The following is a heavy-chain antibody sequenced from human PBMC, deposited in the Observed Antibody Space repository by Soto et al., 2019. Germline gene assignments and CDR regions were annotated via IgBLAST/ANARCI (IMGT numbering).Heavy chain of an antibody. CDR1: GFTFSSYA. Sequence: GGSLRLSCSASGFTFSSYAMHWVRQAPGKGLEYVSAISSNGSSTYYADSVKGRFTISRDNSKNTLYLQMSSLRAEDTAVYYCVKDGGQVGDTATFDYWGQGTLVTVSS. J-gene: IGHJ4*02. CDR2: ISSNGSST. CDR3: VKDGGQVGDTATFDY. D-gene: IGHD1-26*01. V-gene: IGHV3-64D*09.